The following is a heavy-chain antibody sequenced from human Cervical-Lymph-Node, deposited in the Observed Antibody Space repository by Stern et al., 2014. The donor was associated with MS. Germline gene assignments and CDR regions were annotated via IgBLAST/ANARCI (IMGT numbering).Heavy chain of an antibody. CDR2: IYYSGST. J-gene: IGHJ5*02. Sequence: VQLLESGPGLVKPSETLSLTCTVSGGSISSYYWSWIRQPPGKGLEWIGDIYYSGSTNYNPSLKSRVTISVDTSKNQFSLKLSSVTAADTAVYYCARDPSGYNWFDPWGQGTLVTVSS. CDR3: ARDPSGYNWFDP. CDR1: GGSISSYY. D-gene: IGHD3-22*01. V-gene: IGHV4-59*01.